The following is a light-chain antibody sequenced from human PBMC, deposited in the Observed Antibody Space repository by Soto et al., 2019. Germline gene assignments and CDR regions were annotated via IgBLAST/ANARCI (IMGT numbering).Light chain of an antibody. Sequence: QSVLTQPASVSGSPGQSITISCTGTSSDVGGYNYVSWYQQHPGKAPKLMIYEVSHRPSGVSNRFSGSKSGNTASLTISGLQAEEEADYYCSSYTSSSTIVFGTGTKVTVL. CDR2: EVS. J-gene: IGLJ1*01. CDR1: SSDVGGYNY. CDR3: SSYTSSSTIV. V-gene: IGLV2-14*01.